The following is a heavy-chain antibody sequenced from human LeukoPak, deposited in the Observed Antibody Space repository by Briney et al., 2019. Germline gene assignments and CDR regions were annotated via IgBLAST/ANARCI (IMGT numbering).Heavy chain of an antibody. J-gene: IGHJ4*02. Sequence: GRSLRLSCAASGFTFSSYGMHWVRQAPGKGLEWVAVISYDGSNKYYADSVKGRFTISRDNSKNMLYLQMNSLRAEDTAVYYCAKEWVRTCLFEDWGQGTLVTVSS. CDR1: GFTFSSYG. D-gene: IGHD1-26*01. CDR2: ISYDGSNK. V-gene: IGHV3-30*18. CDR3: AKEWVRTCLFED.